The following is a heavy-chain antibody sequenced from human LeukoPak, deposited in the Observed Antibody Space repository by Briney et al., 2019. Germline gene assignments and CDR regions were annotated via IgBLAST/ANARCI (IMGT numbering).Heavy chain of an antibody. Sequence: PGGSLRLSCAASGFTFSSYAMSWVRQTPGKGLEWVSAITDSGGDTYHADSEKGRFTISRDNSKNTLYLQMNSLRVEDTAVYYCVKGSSSSRPYYFDCWGQGTLVTVSS. V-gene: IGHV3-23*01. CDR1: GFTFSSYA. CDR2: ITDSGGDT. CDR3: VKGSSSSRPYYFDC. D-gene: IGHD6-6*01. J-gene: IGHJ4*02.